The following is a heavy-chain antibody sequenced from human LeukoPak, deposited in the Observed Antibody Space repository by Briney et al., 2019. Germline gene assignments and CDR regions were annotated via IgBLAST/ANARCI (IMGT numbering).Heavy chain of an antibody. J-gene: IGHJ4*02. Sequence: PETLSLTCTVSGGSISSSSYYWGWIRQPPGKGLEWIGSIYYSGSTSYNPSLKSRVTISVDTSKNQFSLTVSSVTAADTAVYYCATIAGAGPYWGQGTLVTVSS. CDR3: ATIAGAGPY. CDR1: GGSISSSSYY. V-gene: IGHV4-39*01. D-gene: IGHD6-13*01. CDR2: IYYSGST.